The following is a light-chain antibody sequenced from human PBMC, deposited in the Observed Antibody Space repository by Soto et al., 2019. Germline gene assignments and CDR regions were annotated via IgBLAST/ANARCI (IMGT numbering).Light chain of an antibody. V-gene: IGLV4-69*01. CDR3: QTWGTGINWV. CDR1: SGHSSYA. J-gene: IGLJ3*02. CDR2: LTSDGSH. Sequence: QSVLTQSPSASASLGASVKLTCTLSSGHSSYAIAWHQLLPEKGPRFLMKLTSDGSHSKGDVIPDRFSRSSSGAERYLTISSLQSEDEADYYCQTWGTGINWVFGGGTKLTVL.